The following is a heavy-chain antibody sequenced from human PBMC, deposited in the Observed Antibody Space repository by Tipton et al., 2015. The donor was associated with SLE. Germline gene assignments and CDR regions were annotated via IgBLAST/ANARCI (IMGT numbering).Heavy chain of an antibody. CDR2: ISGSGGTI. D-gene: IGHD3-22*01. V-gene: IGHV3-23*01. CDR3: ARNRVTMIVVVPEWFDP. CDR1: GFTFSSYA. J-gene: IGHJ5*02. Sequence: SLRLSCAASGFTFSSYAMSWVRQAPGKGLEWVSAISGSGGTIYYADSVKGRFTISRDNSKNTLYLQMNSLRAEDTAVYYCARNRVTMIVVVPEWFDPWGQGTLVTVSS.